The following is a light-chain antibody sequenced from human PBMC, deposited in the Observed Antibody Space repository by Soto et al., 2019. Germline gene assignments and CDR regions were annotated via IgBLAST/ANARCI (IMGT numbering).Light chain of an antibody. CDR2: ATS. V-gene: IGKV3-20*01. CDR3: QHFGYPQWT. J-gene: IGKJ1*01. Sequence: ELVLTQSPGTLSLSPGDSAALSCKASQIGSGNYLSWYQQKSGQAPRLLIYATSTRAPGIPDRFSGSGSATDFSLIISRLAPEDSAVYYCQHFGYPQWTFGRGTKVDI. CDR1: QIGSGNY.